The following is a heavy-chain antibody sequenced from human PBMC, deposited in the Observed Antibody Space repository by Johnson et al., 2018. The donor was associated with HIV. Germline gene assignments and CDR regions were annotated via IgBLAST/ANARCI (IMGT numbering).Heavy chain of an antibody. Sequence: QVQLVESGGGVVQPGKSLTLSCVGSGLSFSNFGIHWVRQAPGKGPEWVAVISYDGSNKYYADSVKGRFTISRDNSKNTLYLQMNSLRAEDTAVYYCARDRVPAAIGLAYRGAFDIWGQGTMVTVSS. V-gene: IGHV3-30*03. CDR2: ISYDGSNK. J-gene: IGHJ3*02. D-gene: IGHD2-2*02. CDR3: ARDRVPAAIGLAYRGAFDI. CDR1: GLSFSNFG.